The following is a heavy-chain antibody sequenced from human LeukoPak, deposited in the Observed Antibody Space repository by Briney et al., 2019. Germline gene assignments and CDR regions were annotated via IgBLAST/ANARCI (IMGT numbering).Heavy chain of an antibody. Sequence: SETLSLTCAVYGGSFSGYYWSWIRQPPGKGLEWIGEINHSGSTNYNPSLKSRVTISVDTSKNQFSLKLSSVTAADTAVYYCASGVVPAAKKRGYYYYMDVWGKGTTVTVSS. V-gene: IGHV4-34*01. CDR1: GGSFSGYY. CDR3: ASGVVPAAKKRGYYYYMDV. J-gene: IGHJ6*03. CDR2: INHSGST. D-gene: IGHD2-2*01.